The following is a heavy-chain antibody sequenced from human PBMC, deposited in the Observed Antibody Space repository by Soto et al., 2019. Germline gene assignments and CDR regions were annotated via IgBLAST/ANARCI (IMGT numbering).Heavy chain of an antibody. D-gene: IGHD3-16*01. J-gene: IGHJ4*02. CDR2: ISYDGSYK. CDR3: AKWNGGFDY. V-gene: IGHV3-30*18. Sequence: QVQLVESGGGVVQPGRSLRLSCAASGFTFSSYGMHWVRQAPGKGLEWVAVISYDGSYKYYADSVKGRFTISRVNSKNTLYLQMSTLRADDTAVYYCAKWNGGFDYWGQGTLGTFSS. CDR1: GFTFSSYG.